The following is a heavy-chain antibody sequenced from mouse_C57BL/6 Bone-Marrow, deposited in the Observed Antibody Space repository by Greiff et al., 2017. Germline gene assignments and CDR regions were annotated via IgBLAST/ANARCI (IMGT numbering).Heavy chain of an antibody. CDR1: GFTFSDYY. CDR2: LSNGGGST. J-gene: IGHJ3*01. V-gene: IGHV5-12*01. Sequence: EVKVVESGGGLVQPGGSLKLSCAASGFTFSDYYMYWVRQTPEKRLEWVAYLSNGGGSTYYPDTVKGRFTISRDNAKNTLYLQMSRLKSEDTAMYYCARHLYYSNYGFAYWGQGTLVTVSA. CDR3: ARHLYYSNYGFAY. D-gene: IGHD2-5*01.